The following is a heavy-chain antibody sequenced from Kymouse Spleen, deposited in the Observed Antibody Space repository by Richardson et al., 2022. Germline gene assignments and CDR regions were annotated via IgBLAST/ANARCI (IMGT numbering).Heavy chain of an antibody. D-gene: IGHD3-9*01. Sequence: QVQLQESGPGLVKPSETLSLTCTVSGGSVSSGSYYWSWIRQPPGKGLEWIGYIYYSGSTNYNPSLKSRVTISVDTSKNQFSLKLSSVTAADTAVYYCARGLRYFDWLLGYYGMDVWGQGTTVTVSS. CDR1: GGSVSSGSYY. CDR2: IYYSGST. CDR3: ARGLRYFDWLLGYYGMDV. J-gene: IGHJ6*02. V-gene: IGHV4-61*01.